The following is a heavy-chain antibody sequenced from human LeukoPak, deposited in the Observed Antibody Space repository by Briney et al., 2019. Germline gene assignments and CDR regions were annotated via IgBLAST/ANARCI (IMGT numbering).Heavy chain of an antibody. V-gene: IGHV3-23*01. J-gene: IGHJ4*02. CDR1: GFTFSSYA. CDR3: AKDLPLYYYDSSGPDY. Sequence: PGGSLRLSCAASGFTFSSYAMSWVRQAPGKGLEWVSAISGSGGSTYYADSVKGRFTISRDNSKNTLYLQMNSLRAGDTAVYYCAKDLPLYYYDSSGPDYWGQGTLVIVSS. D-gene: IGHD3-22*01. CDR2: ISGSGGST.